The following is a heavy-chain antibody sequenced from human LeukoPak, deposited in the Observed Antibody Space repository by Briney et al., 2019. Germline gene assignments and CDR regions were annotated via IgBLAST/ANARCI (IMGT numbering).Heavy chain of an antibody. D-gene: IGHD1-26*01. J-gene: IGHJ4*02. CDR1: GFTFSSYA. CDR3: AKDREWELLYVH. Sequence: QTGGSLRPSCAASGFTFSSYAMSWVRQAPGKGLEWVSAISGSGGSTYYADSVKGRFTISRDNSKNTLYLQMNSLRAEDTAVYYCAKDREWELLYVHWGQGTLVAVSS. V-gene: IGHV3-23*01. CDR2: ISGSGGST.